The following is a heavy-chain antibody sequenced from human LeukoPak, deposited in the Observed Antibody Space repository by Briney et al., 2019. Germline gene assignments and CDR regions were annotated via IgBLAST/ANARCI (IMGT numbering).Heavy chain of an antibody. CDR2: MNPNSGNT. CDR3: TKTSDSDNYDYVWGSFVL. Sequence: ASVKVSCKASGYTFTSYDMNWVRQAAGQGLEWMGWMNPNSGNTGYAQKFQGRVTMTRNTSISTAYMELSSLRSEDTAVYYCTKTSDSDNYDYVWGSFVLWGQGTLVTVSS. D-gene: IGHD3-16*01. V-gene: IGHV1-8*01. CDR1: GYTFTSYD. J-gene: IGHJ4*02.